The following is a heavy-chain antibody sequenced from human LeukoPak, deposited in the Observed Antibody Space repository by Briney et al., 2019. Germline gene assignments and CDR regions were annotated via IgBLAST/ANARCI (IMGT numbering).Heavy chain of an antibody. V-gene: IGHV3-23*01. CDR1: GFTFSNYA. D-gene: IGHD6-13*01. Sequence: AGGSLRLSCAASGFTFSNYAMTWVRQAPGKGLEWVSSISASGDNTFYANSVKGRFTISRDNSKNILYVQMNSLRAEDTAIYYCAKSRAVAGIDYWGQGTLVTVSS. J-gene: IGHJ4*02. CDR3: AKSRAVAGIDY. CDR2: ISASGDNT.